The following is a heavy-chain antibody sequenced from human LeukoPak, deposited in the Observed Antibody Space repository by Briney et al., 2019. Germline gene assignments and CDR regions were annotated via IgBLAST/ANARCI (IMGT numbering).Heavy chain of an antibody. CDR3: ARASYDFWSSQPHYFDY. J-gene: IGHJ4*02. V-gene: IGHV1-69*05. D-gene: IGHD3-3*01. Sequence: GASVKVSCKASGGTFSSYAISWVRQAPGQGLEWMGGIIPIFGTANYAQKFQGRVTITTDESTSTAYMELSSLRSEDTAVYYCARASYDFWSSQPHYFDYWGQGTLVTVSS. CDR2: IIPIFGTA. CDR1: GGTFSSYA.